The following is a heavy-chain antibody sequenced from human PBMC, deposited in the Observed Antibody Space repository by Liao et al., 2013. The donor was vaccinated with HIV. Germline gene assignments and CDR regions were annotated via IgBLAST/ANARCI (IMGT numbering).Heavy chain of an antibody. D-gene: IGHD4-17*01. Sequence: QVFLQESGPGLVKVADTLSLTCTVSNHSIGSDEWWGWVRQPPGKPLEWIGHILHGGTVNCNPSLQSRLIMSVATSENQFSLRLSSVTAADTAVYYCTRGSRGTVTPFQYWGQGTLVTVSS. J-gene: IGHJ1*01. V-gene: IGHV4-28*05. CDR1: NHSIGSDEW. CDR2: ILHGGTV. CDR3: TRGSRGTVTPFQY.